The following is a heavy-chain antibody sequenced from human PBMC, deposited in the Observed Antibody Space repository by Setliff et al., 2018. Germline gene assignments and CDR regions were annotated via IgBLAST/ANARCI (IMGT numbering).Heavy chain of an antibody. CDR2: IYTSGGI. CDR1: GGSIRNYF. J-gene: IGHJ4*02. V-gene: IGHV4-4*07. D-gene: IGHD3-22*01. CDR3: AREKADYSDSGGYYGGFYFDS. Sequence: SETLSLTCTVPGGSIRNYFWGWIRQPAGKGLEWIGRIYTSGGIDYNTSLRSRVTISVDTSKDRFSLKLSSVTAADTAVYYCAREKADYSDSGGYYGGFYFDSWGQGALVTV.